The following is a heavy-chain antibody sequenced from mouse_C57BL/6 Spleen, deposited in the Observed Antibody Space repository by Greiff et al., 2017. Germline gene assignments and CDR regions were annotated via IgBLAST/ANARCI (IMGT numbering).Heavy chain of an antibody. D-gene: IGHD2-3*01. Sequence: QVQLQQSGPELVKPGASVKISCKASGYEFSSSWMNWVKQRPGKGLEWIGRIYPGDGDTNYNGKFKGKATLTADKSSSTAYMRLSSLTSGGSAVYFCARDDGLGYWGQGAALTVSS. CDR3: ARDDGLGY. CDR2: IYPGDGDT. CDR1: GYEFSSSW. J-gene: IGHJ2*01. V-gene: IGHV1-82*01.